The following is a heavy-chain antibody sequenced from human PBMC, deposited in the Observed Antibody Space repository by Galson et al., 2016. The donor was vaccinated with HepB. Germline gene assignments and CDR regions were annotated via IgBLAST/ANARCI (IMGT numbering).Heavy chain of an antibody. Sequence: TLSLTCAVYGESFTGHYWSWIRQPPGKGLEWIGYIYYSGSTNYNPSLKSRVTISLDTSKNQFSLKLSSVTAADTAVYYCARHRASEYYYYYYGLDVWGQGTTVTVSS. CDR1: GESFTGHY. CDR2: IYYSGST. D-gene: IGHD3-16*02. V-gene: IGHV4-59*11. CDR3: ARHRASEYYYYYYGLDV. J-gene: IGHJ6*02.